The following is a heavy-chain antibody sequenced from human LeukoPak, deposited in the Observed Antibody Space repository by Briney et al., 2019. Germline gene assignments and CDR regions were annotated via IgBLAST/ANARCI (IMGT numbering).Heavy chain of an antibody. V-gene: IGHV3-74*01. J-gene: IGHJ4*02. CDR2: VNSGGSTI. Sequence: GGSLRLSCAASGFTFSTYWMHWVRHAPGKGLMWVSRVNSGGSTINYADSVKGRFTISRDNAKNTLYLQMDSLRAEDTAVYYCATAGSYRFDHWGQGTLVTVSS. CDR1: GFTFSTYW. CDR3: ATAGSYRFDH. D-gene: IGHD3-16*02.